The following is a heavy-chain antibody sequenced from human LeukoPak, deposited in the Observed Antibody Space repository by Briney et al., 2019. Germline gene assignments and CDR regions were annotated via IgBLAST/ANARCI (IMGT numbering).Heavy chain of an antibody. J-gene: IGHJ4*02. CDR1: EFSVGSNY. V-gene: IGHV3-53*01. CDR3: AKGLPGFGDLLDVWNY. CDR2: IYSGGST. D-gene: IGHD3-10*01. Sequence: PGGSLRLSCAASEFSVGSNYMTWVRQAPGKGLEWVSLIYSGGSTYYADSVKGRFTISRDNSKNTLYLQMNSLRAEDTALYYCAKGLPGFGDLLDVWNYWGQGILVTVSS.